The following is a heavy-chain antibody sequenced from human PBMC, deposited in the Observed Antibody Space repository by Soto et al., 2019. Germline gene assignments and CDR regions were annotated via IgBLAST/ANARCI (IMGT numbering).Heavy chain of an antibody. D-gene: IGHD2-15*01. CDR1: GFTFSSYA. CDR2: IGGSGGDT. CDR3: VKEMVDAAYVETSPFDF. V-gene: IGHV3-23*01. Sequence: EVQLLESGGGLVQPGGSLRLSCSASGFTFSSYAMGWVRQAPGTGLEWVSVIGGSGGDTFFADSVKGRFTISRDNSKNTLYLHMSRLRAEDTARYYCVKEMVDAAYVETSPFDFWGQGTLVTVSS. J-gene: IGHJ4*02.